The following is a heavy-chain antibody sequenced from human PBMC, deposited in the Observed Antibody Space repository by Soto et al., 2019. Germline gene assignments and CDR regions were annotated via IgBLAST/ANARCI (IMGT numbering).Heavy chain of an antibody. Sequence: QVHLVQSGAEVKKPGASVKVSCKASGYTFTSYGITWVRQAPGQGLEWMGWISAHNGNTDYAQKLQGRVIVTRDTSPSRARMELRSLMFDLSAEYYCARGRSGDYWGQGALVTVSA. J-gene: IGHJ4*02. CDR2: ISAHNGNT. V-gene: IGHV1-18*01. CDR3: ARGRSGDY. CDR1: GYTFTSYG.